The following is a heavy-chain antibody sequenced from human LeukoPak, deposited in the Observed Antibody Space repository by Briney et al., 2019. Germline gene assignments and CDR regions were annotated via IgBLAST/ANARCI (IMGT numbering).Heavy chain of an antibody. CDR3: AIGREAAGIHWFDP. D-gene: IGHD6-13*01. V-gene: IGHV4-38-2*02. CDR1: GYSISSGYY. CDR2: IYHSGST. Sequence: SETLSLTCTVSGYSISSGYYWGWIRQPPGKGLEWIGSIYHSGSTYYNPPLKSRVTISVETSKNQFSLKLSSVAAADRAVYYCAIGREAAGIHWFDPWGQGTLVTVSS. J-gene: IGHJ5*02.